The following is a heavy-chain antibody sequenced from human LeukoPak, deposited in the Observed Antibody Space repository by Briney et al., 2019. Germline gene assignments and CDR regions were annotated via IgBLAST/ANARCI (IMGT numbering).Heavy chain of an antibody. D-gene: IGHD3-10*01. V-gene: IGHV3-66*02. J-gene: IGHJ4*02. CDR1: GFTVGSNY. CDR2: IYSGGST. CDR3: AGNNYASGTFLVY. Sequence: LEGSLRLSCAASGFTVGSNYMNWVRQAPGKGFEWVSSIYSGGSTDYADSVKGRFTISRDSSKNTVYLQMNSLRSDDTAVYYCAGNNYASGTFLVYWGQGTLVTVSS.